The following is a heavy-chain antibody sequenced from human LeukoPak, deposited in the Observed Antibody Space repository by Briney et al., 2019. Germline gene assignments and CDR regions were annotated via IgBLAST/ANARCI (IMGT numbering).Heavy chain of an antibody. Sequence: GGSLRLSCAASGFTVSSNYMSWVRQAPGKGLEWVSVIYSGGSTYYADCVKGRFTISRDNSKNTLYLQMNSLRAEDTAVYYCASEGYSYGRGREYFDYWGQGTLVTVSS. J-gene: IGHJ4*02. V-gene: IGHV3-66*01. CDR2: IYSGGST. CDR1: GFTVSSNY. D-gene: IGHD5-18*01. CDR3: ASEGYSYGRGREYFDY.